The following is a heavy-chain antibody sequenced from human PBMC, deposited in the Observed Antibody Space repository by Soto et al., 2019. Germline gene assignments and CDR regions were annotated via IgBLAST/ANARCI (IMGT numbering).Heavy chain of an antibody. V-gene: IGHV4-39*01. CDR3: ARLHGYCISSSCHGHYAMDV. CDR2: IYYNGGT. J-gene: IGHJ6*02. CDR1: GGSISSSAYY. D-gene: IGHD2-2*01. Sequence: SETLSLTCTVSGGSISSSAYYWAWIRQPPGKGLEWIGSIYYNGGTFYRPSLKSRVTISVDTSKNQFSLKVTSVTAADTAVYYCARLHGYCISSSCHGHYAMDVWGQGTTVTVSS.